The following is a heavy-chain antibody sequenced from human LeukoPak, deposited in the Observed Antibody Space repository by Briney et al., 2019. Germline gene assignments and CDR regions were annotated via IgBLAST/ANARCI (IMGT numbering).Heavy chain of an antibody. D-gene: IGHD3-16*01. J-gene: IGHJ6*02. CDR1: GYTFTSYA. CDR3: ARATENYVNYYYYGMDV. Sequence: ASVKVSCKASGYTFTSYAMHWVRQAPGQRLEWMGWINAGNGNTKYSQKFQGRVTITRDTSASTAHMELSSLRSEDTAVYYCARATENYVNYYYYGMDVWGQGTTVTVSS. CDR2: INAGNGNT. V-gene: IGHV1-3*01.